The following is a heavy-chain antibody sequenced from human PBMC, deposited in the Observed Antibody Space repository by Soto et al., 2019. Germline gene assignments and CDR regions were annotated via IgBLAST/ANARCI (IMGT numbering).Heavy chain of an antibody. J-gene: IGHJ6*02. D-gene: IGHD6-13*01. Sequence: QVQLVESGGGLVKPGGSLRLSCAASGFTFSDYYMSWIRQAPGKGLEWVSYISSSGSTIYYADSVKGRFTISRANAKNSLYLQMNRLRADDTAVYYCARDDIAAAGTGNYYGMDVWGQGTTVTVSS. CDR1: GFTFSDYY. V-gene: IGHV3-11*01. CDR3: ARDDIAAAGTGNYYGMDV. CDR2: ISSSGSTI.